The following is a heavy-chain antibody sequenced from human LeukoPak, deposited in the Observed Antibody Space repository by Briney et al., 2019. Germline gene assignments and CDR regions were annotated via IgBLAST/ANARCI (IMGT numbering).Heavy chain of an antibody. Sequence: GESLKISCQASGYRFTSYWIAWVRQMPGKGLEWMGSIYPDDSDTTYSPSFQGQFTISADKSTTTAFLQWRRLKASDTAIYYCARRATQCFDSWGQGSLVTVSS. CDR2: IYPDDSDT. D-gene: IGHD1-26*01. V-gene: IGHV5-51*01. CDR1: GYRFTSYW. CDR3: ARRATQCFDS. J-gene: IGHJ4*02.